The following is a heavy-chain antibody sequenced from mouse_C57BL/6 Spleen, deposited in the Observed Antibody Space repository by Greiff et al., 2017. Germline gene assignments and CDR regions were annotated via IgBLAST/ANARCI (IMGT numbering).Heavy chain of an antibody. J-gene: IGHJ1*03. Sequence: QVQLQQPGAELVMPGASVKLSCTASGYTFTRYWMHWVKQRPGQGLEWIGEIDPSDSYTNYTPKFQGKSTLPVDTSSSTAYLQLSSLTSEDSAVYDCARYLYGNYGYVDVWGTGTTVTVSS. CDR2: IDPSDSYT. V-gene: IGHV1-69*01. CDR1: GYTFTRYW. D-gene: IGHD2-1*01. CDR3: ARYLYGNYGYVDV.